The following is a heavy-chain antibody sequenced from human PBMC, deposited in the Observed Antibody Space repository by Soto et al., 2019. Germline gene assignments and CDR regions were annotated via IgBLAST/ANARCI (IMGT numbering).Heavy chain of an antibody. D-gene: IGHD1-7*01. J-gene: IGHJ6*02. Sequence: QPGGSLRLSCAASGFTFSSYGMHWVRQAPGKGLEWVAVISYDGSNKYYADSVKGRFTISRDNSKNTLYLQMNSMRAEDTAVYYCAKELRTQYNWNFVGMDVWGQGTTVTVSS. CDR2: ISYDGSNK. CDR3: AKELRTQYNWNFVGMDV. V-gene: IGHV3-30*18. CDR1: GFTFSSYG.